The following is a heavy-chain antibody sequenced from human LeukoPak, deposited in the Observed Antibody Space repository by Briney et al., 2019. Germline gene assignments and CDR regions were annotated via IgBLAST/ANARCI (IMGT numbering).Heavy chain of an antibody. Sequence: GASVKVSCKASGYTFTSYGISWVRQAPGQGLEWMGWINAYNGNTNYAQKLQGRVTMTTDTSTSTAYMELRSLRSDDTAVYYCARDPIWEGSHLTYGMDVWGQGTTVTVSS. V-gene: IGHV1-18*01. J-gene: IGHJ6*02. CDR1: GYTFTSYG. CDR2: INAYNGNT. D-gene: IGHD7-27*01. CDR3: ARDPIWEGSHLTYGMDV.